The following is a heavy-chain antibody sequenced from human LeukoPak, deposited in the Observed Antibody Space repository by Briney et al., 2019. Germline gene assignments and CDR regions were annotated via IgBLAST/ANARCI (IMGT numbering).Heavy chain of an antibody. V-gene: IGHV3-21*01. CDR2: ISSSSSYI. Sequence: GGSLRLSCAASGFTFSSYSMNWVRQAPGKGLEWVSSISSSSSYIYYADSVKGRFTVSRDNAKNSPYLQMNSLRAEDTAVYYCARGLWPQDYYGSGSYLGLGYWGQGTLVTVSS. J-gene: IGHJ4*02. CDR1: GFTFSSYS. D-gene: IGHD3-10*01. CDR3: ARGLWPQDYYGSGSYLGLGY.